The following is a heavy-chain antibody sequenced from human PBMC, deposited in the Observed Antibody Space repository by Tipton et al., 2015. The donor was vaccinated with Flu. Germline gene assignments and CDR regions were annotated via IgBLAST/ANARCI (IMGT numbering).Heavy chain of an antibody. V-gene: IGHV4-38-2*02. CDR2: INHGGST. CDR3: ATVSPRRITAIAVTMVPEGYFDS. D-gene: IGHD3-10*01. J-gene: IGHJ4*02. Sequence: TLSLTCIISGDSIRSDYYWGWIRQPPGKGLEWIGEINHGGSTHYKTSLKSRVTMSVDTSMNQVSLRLSSVTAADTAVYYCATVSPRRITAIAVTMVPEGYFDSWGQGTLVTVSS. CDR1: GDSIRSDYY.